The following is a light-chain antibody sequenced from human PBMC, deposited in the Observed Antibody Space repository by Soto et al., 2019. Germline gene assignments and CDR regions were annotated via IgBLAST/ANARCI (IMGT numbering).Light chain of an antibody. V-gene: IGLV2-14*01. J-gene: IGLJ1*01. CDR3: SSYTNSCTYV. CDR1: SSDVGAYNY. CDR2: DVS. Sequence: QSVLTQPASVSGSPGQSITISCTGTSSDVGAYNYVSWYQQHPGKAPKLMIYDVSNRPSGISDRFSVSKSGNTASLTISNLQADDEADYYCSSYTNSCTYVFGTGTKVTVL.